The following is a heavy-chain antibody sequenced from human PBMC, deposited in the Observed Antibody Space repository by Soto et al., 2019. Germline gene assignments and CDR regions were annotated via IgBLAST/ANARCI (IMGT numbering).Heavy chain of an antibody. CDR3: ARRAGNSYYMGV. V-gene: IGHV3-64*01. J-gene: IGHJ6*03. CDR1: GFTFSSYA. CDR2: ISSNGGNT. Sequence: EVQLVESGGGLVQPGWSLRLSCAASGFTFSSYAMHWVRQAPGKGLEYVSVISSNGGNTYYANSVKGRLTISRDNSPNILELQMGSLRAEDMAVYYCARRAGNSYYMGVWGQGTTGTRSS.